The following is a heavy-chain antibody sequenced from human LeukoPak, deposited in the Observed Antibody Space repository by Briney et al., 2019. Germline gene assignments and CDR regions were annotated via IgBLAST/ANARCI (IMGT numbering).Heavy chain of an antibody. CDR1: GYTFTSYD. J-gene: IGHJ4*02. Sequence: ASVKVSCKASGYTFTSYDINWVRQAPGQGLEWMGWINPNSGVTNYAQKFQGRVTMTRDTSISTAYMELGRLRSDDTAVYYCARLSGGRIKDFDYWGQGTLVTVSS. D-gene: IGHD2/OR15-2a*01. CDR2: INPNSGVT. CDR3: ARLSGGRIKDFDY. V-gene: IGHV1-2*02.